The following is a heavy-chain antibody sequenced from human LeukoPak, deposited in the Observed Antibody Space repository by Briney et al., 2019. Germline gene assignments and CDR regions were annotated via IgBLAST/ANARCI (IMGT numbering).Heavy chain of an antibody. Sequence: PSETLSLTCTVSNYFMNSGYYWGWIRQPPGNGLEWIGNIYHNGSTYYNPSLESRVTISVDTSKNHYSLKLSSVTAADAAVYYCARDLYGDYGVHYYYYMDVWGKGTTVTVSS. CDR3: ARDLYGDYGVHYYYYMDV. V-gene: IGHV4-38-2*02. CDR1: NYFMNSGYY. D-gene: IGHD4-17*01. CDR2: IYHNGST. J-gene: IGHJ6*03.